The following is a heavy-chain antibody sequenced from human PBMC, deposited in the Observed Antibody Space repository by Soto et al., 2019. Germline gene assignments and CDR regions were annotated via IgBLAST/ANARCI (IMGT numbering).Heavy chain of an antibody. D-gene: IGHD2-15*01. CDR2: IYYSGST. J-gene: IGHJ3*02. CDR1: GGSISSYY. V-gene: IGHV4-59*01. CDR3: AREICGGGGSCYDI. Sequence: SETLSLTCTVSGGSISSYYWSWIRQPPGKGLEWIGYIYYSGSTNYNPSLKSRVTISVDTSKNQFSLKLSSVTAADTAVYYCAREICGGGGSCYDIWGQGTMVTVSS.